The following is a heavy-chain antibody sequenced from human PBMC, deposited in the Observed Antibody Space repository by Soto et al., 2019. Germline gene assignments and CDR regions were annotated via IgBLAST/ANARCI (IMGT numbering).Heavy chain of an antibody. V-gene: IGHV3-23*01. J-gene: IGHJ5*02. CDR3: AKDRSGDTGGRVRFDP. CDR1: GFTFSSYA. Sequence: EVQLLESGGGLVQPGGSLRLSCAASGFTFSSYAMSWVRQAPGKGLEWVSAISGSGGSTYYADSVKGRFTISRDNSKNTLYLQMNSLRAEDTAVYFCAKDRSGDTGGRVRFDPWGQGTLVTVSS. D-gene: IGHD2-21*02. CDR2: ISGSGGST.